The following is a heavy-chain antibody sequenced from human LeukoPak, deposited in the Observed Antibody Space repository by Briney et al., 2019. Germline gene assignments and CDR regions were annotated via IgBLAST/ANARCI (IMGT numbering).Heavy chain of an antibody. CDR3: ACLTTADAFDI. V-gene: IGHV4-59*01. CDR2: IYDSGST. J-gene: IGHJ3*02. Sequence: SSETLSLTCTVSGGSISSYYWSWIRQPPGKGLEWIGYIYDSGSTNYNPSLKSRVTISVDTSKNQFSLKLSSVTAADTAVYYCACLTTADAFDIWGQGTMVTVSS. D-gene: IGHD3-22*01. CDR1: GGSISSYY.